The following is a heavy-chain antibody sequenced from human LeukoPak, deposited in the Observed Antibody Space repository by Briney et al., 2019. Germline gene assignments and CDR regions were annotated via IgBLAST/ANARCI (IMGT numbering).Heavy chain of an antibody. J-gene: IGHJ5*02. D-gene: IGHD2-2*01. CDR1: GGSISSYY. Sequence: SETLSLTCTVSGGSISSYYWSWIRQPPGKGLEWIGYIYYSGSTNYNPSLKSRVTISVDTSKNQFSLKLSSVTAADTAVYYCARDCSSTSCYFPWGRGTLVTVSS. CDR2: IYYSGST. V-gene: IGHV4-59*12. CDR3: ARDCSSTSCYFP.